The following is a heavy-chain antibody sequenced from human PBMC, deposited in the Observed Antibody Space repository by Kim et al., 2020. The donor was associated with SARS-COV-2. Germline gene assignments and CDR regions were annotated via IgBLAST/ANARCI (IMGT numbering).Heavy chain of an antibody. CDR1: GYTFTNYA. V-gene: IGHV1-3*01. J-gene: IGHJ4*02. CDR2: INAGSGNT. Sequence: ASVKVSCWASGYTFTNYAIHWVRQAPGQRLEWMGWINAGSGNTKYSQKFQDRVTITRDTSASTAYMDVNSLRSEDTAVYYCARDHRYCSGTTCYGEAIDYWGQGTLVTVSS. D-gene: IGHD2-2*01. CDR3: ARDHRYCSGTTCYGEAIDY.